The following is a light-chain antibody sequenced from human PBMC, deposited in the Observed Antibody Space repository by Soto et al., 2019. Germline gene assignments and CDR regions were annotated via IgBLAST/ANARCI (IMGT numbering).Light chain of an antibody. CDR1: QNVNYNY. V-gene: IGKV3-20*01. CDR3: EQYAASPRT. Sequence: EIVLTQSPATLSLSPGERATLSCRASQNVNYNYLAWFQQKPGQAPKLLIYGASNRATGIPDRFSVSGSRTDFTLTFRRLEPEHFAVYYCEQYAASPRTFGQGTKVEI. CDR2: GAS. J-gene: IGKJ1*01.